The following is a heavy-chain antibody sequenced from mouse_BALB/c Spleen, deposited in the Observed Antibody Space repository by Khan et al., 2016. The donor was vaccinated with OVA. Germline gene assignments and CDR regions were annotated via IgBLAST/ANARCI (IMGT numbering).Heavy chain of an antibody. CDR2: INPNTYNT. Sequence: VQLQQSGPDLVKTGASVKISCKASGYSFTAYYMNWVKLSHGKSLECIGRINPNTYNTNYNQKFKGKAILTVDTSSSTADMELRSLTSDDSAVYNCVRDGAYHRNDGWFAYWGQGTLVTVSA. CDR1: GYSFTAYY. D-gene: IGHD2-14*01. V-gene: IGHV1-26*01. CDR3: VRDGAYHRNDGWFAY. J-gene: IGHJ3*01.